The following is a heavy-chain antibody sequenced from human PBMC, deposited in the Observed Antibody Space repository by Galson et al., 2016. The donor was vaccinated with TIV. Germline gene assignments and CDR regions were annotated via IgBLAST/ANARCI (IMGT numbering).Heavy chain of an antibody. CDR3: ARDIGGYNYNLPHNGGRFLDY. D-gene: IGHD5-24*01. V-gene: IGHV6-1*01. CDR2: TFYRSEWYY. J-gene: IGHJ4*02. CDR1: GDSVSSSGTA. Sequence: CAISGDSVSSSGTAWIWIRQSPSRGLEWLARTFYRSEWYYDYAPSVKGRINIKPDTSKNQFSLELTSVTPDDTGVYFCARDIGGYNYNLPHNGGRFLDYWGQGSPVSVSS.